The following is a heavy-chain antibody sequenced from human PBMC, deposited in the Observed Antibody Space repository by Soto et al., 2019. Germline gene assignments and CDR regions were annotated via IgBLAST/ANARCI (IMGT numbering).Heavy chain of an antibody. J-gene: IGHJ6*02. Sequence: QVQLVQSVAEVKKPGSSVKVSCKASGGTCSSYAISWVRQAPGQGLEWMGGIIPIFGTANYAQKFQGRVTITADKSTSTAYMELSSLRSEDTAVYYCARGKPYHYYYYYGMDVWGQGTTVTVSS. CDR1: GGTCSSYA. D-gene: IGHD2-15*01. V-gene: IGHV1-69*06. CDR3: ARGKPYHYYYYYGMDV. CDR2: IIPIFGTA.